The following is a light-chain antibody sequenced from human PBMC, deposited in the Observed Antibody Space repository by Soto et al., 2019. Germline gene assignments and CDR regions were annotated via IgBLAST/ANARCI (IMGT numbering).Light chain of an antibody. CDR1: SSDIGGYNY. J-gene: IGLJ2*01. CDR3: SSYAGSNNLV. Sequence: QSALTQPPSASGSPGQSVTISCTGSSSDIGGYNYVSWYQQHPGKAPKLMIYEVIERPSGVPDRFSGSKSGNTASLTVSGLQAEDEADYYCSSYAGSNNLVFGGGTQLTVL. V-gene: IGLV2-8*01. CDR2: EVI.